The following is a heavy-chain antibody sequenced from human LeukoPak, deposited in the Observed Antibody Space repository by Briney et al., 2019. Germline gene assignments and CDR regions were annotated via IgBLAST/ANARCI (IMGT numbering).Heavy chain of an antibody. CDR1: GGSISSYY. J-gene: IGHJ4*02. CDR2: IYYSGRT. CDR3: ASHYGSGSFYSPFDY. D-gene: IGHD3-10*01. V-gene: IGHV4-59*01. Sequence: SETLSLTCTVSGGSISSYYWSWIRQPPGKGLEWIGYIYYSGRTNYNPSLKSRVTISLDTSKNQFSLKLSSVTAADTAVYYCASHYGSGSFYSPFDYWGQGTLVTVSS.